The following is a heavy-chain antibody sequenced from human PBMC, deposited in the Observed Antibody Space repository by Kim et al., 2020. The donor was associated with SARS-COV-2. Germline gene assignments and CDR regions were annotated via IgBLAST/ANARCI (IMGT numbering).Heavy chain of an antibody. Sequence: SVKVSCKASGGTFSSYAISWVRQAPGQGLEWMGRIIPILGIANYAQKFQGRVTITADKSTSTAYMELSRLRSEDTAVYYCARFCSGGSCDSIDYWGQGTLVTVSS. V-gene: IGHV1-69*04. D-gene: IGHD2-15*01. CDR1: GGTFSSYA. CDR2: IIPILGIA. J-gene: IGHJ4*02. CDR3: ARFCSGGSCDSIDY.